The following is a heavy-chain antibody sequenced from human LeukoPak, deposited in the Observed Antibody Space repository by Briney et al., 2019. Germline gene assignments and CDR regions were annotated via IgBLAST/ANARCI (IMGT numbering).Heavy chain of an antibody. CDR3: ARAGGRAAAGKTYYYYYYMDV. Sequence: GGSLRLSCAASGFTFSSYAMHWVRQAPGKGLEWVAVISYDGSNKYYADSVKGRFTISRDNSKNTLYLQMNSLRAEDTAVYYCARAGGRAAAGKTYYYYYYMDVWGKGTTVTVSS. J-gene: IGHJ6*03. V-gene: IGHV3-30*04. D-gene: IGHD6-13*01. CDR2: ISYDGSNK. CDR1: GFTFSSYA.